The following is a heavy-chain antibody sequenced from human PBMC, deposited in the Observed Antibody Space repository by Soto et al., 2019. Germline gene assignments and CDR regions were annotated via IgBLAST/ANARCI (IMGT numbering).Heavy chain of an antibody. CDR3: ARRAITMIVVADDAFEI. CDR1: GGTINSSNW. D-gene: IGHD3-22*01. CDR2: IYHRGST. Sequence: PSETLSFTCAVSGGTINSSNWCSCVRQPTGKGPEWLGGIYHRGSTNYNPSLRSRVTISEVKSNNQFSLKLSSLTAAEPFGYSFARRAITMIVVADDAFEIWGQGSMVTVSS. V-gene: IGHV4-4*02. J-gene: IGHJ3*02.